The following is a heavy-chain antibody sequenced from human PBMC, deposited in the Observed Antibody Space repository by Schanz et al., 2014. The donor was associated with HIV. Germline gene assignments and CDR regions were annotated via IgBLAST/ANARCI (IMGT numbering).Heavy chain of an antibody. CDR2: ISGSGGAT. D-gene: IGHD3-3*01. CDR3: AKDQGYDFWSGYYNYYDMDV. V-gene: IGHV3-23*04. Sequence: VQLVESGGGVVQPGRSLRLSCAASGFSFITYGMGWVRQAPGKGLEWVSSISGSGGATWYADSVKGRLTISRDNSKNTLYLQMNSLRAEDTAVYYCAKDQGYDFWSGYYNYYDMDVWGQGTTVTVSS. CDR1: GFSFITYG. J-gene: IGHJ6*02.